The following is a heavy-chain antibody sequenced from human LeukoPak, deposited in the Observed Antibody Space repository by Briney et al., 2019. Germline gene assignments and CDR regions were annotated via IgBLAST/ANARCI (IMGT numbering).Heavy chain of an antibody. D-gene: IGHD3-10*01. V-gene: IGHV3-33*01. CDR2: IWYDGSNK. J-gene: IGHJ3*02. CDR1: GFTFRSYG. Sequence: GGSLRLSCAASGFTFRSYGMHWVRQAPGKGLEWVAVIWYDGSNKYYADSVKGRFTISRDNSKNTLYLQMNSLRAEDTAVYYCAREYGSGSYFDTSDAFDIWGQGTMVTVSS. CDR3: AREYGSGSYFDTSDAFDI.